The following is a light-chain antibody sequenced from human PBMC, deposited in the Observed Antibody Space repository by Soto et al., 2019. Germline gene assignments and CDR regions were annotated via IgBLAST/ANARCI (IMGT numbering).Light chain of an antibody. J-gene: IGKJ1*01. CDR2: KAS. V-gene: IGKV1-5*03. CDR1: QNINSW. Sequence: DIQMTQSPSTLSASVGDRVTITCRATQNINSWLAWYQQKPGKAPKLLIYKASSLESGVPSRFSGSGSGTEFTLTISSLQPDDFATYYCQQYDTYGTLGQGTKGEIK. CDR3: QQYDTYGT.